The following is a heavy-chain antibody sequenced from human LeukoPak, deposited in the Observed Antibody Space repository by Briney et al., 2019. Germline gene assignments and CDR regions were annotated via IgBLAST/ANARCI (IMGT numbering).Heavy chain of an antibody. D-gene: IGHD2-8*01. CDR3: ARMAMEGGYYFDY. CDR1: GYTLTGYY. V-gene: IGHV1-2*02. Sequence: WASVKVSCKASGYTLTGYYMHWVRQAPGQGLEWMGWINPNSGGTNYAQKFQGRVTMTRDTSISTAYMELSRLRSDDTAVYYCARMAMEGGYYFDYWGQGTLVTVSS. CDR2: INPNSGGT. J-gene: IGHJ4*02.